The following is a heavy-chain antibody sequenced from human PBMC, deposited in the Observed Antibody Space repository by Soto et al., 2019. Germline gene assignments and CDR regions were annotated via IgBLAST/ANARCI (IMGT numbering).Heavy chain of an antibody. Sequence: GASVKVSCKASGGTFSSYAISWVRQAPGQGLEWMGGIIPIFGTANYAQKFQGRVTITADESTSTAYMELSSLRSEDTAEYYCEREGEVDTDLYYFDYCGQGTLVTVYS. J-gene: IGHJ4*02. CDR1: GGTFSSYA. CDR3: EREGEVDTDLYYFDY. V-gene: IGHV1-69*13. D-gene: IGHD5-18*01. CDR2: IIPIFGTA.